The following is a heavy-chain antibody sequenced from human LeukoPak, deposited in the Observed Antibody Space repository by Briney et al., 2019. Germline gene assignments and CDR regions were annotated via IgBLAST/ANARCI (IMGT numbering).Heavy chain of an antibody. CDR2: ISYDGSNK. Sequence: GGSLRLSCAASGFTFSSYAMHWVRQAPGKGLEWVAVISYDGSNKYYADSVKGRFTISRDNSKNTLYLQMNSLRAEDTVVYYCARDCGPVSPMGYWGQGTLVTVSS. J-gene: IGHJ4*02. CDR3: ARDCGPVSPMGY. CDR1: GFTFSSYA. V-gene: IGHV3-30-3*01. D-gene: IGHD2-21*01.